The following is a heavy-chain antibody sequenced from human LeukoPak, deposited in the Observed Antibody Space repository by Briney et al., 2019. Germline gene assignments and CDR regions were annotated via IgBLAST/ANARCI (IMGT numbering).Heavy chain of an antibody. Sequence: GGSLRLSCAASGFTFDDYAMHWVRQAPGKGLEWVSLISGDGGSTYYADSVKGRFTISRDNSKNSLYLQMNSLRTEDTALYYCAKPQAGGSGSQEVGDYWGQGTLVTVSS. CDR3: AKPQAGGSGSQEVGDY. J-gene: IGHJ4*02. D-gene: IGHD3-22*01. CDR2: ISGDGGST. CDR1: GFTFDDYA. V-gene: IGHV3-43*02.